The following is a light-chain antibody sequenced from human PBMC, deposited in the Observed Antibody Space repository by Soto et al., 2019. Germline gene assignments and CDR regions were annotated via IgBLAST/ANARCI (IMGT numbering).Light chain of an antibody. CDR1: QGISSA. V-gene: IGKV1-13*02. CDR3: QQLNSYPIT. CDR2: KAS. Sequence: AIQLTQSPSSLSASVGDRVTITCRASQGISSALAWYQQKPGKAPKLLIYKASTLKSGVPSRFSGSGSGTDFTLTISSLQPEDFATYYCQQLNSYPITFGQGTRLEIK. J-gene: IGKJ5*01.